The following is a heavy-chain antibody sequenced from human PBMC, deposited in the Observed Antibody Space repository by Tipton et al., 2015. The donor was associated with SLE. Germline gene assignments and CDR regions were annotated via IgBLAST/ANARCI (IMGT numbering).Heavy chain of an antibody. V-gene: IGHV3-23*01. Sequence: SGPEVKKPGSSVKVSCKASGGTLSSYAMSWVRQAPGKGLEWVSAISGSGGSTYYADSVKGRFTISRDNSKNTLYLQMNGLRAEDTAVYYCARGELPVAIDRWFDPWGQGTPVTVSS. CDR3: ARGELPVAIDRWFDP. J-gene: IGHJ5*02. CDR1: GGTLSSYA. D-gene: IGHD2-2*02. CDR2: ISGSGGST.